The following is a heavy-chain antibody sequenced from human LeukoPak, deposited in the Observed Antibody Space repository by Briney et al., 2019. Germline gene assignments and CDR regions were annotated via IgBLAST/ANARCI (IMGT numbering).Heavy chain of an antibody. D-gene: IGHD4-17*01. Sequence: SETLSLTCTVSGGSISSSSYYWGWIRQPPGKGLEWIGSIYYSGSTYYNPSLKSRVTISVDTTKNQFSLKMSSVTAASPAEYFCARGYYGDYDKAFDIWGQGTMVTVSS. CDR3: ARGYYGDYDKAFDI. CDR2: IYYSGST. CDR1: GGSISSSSYY. J-gene: IGHJ3*02. V-gene: IGHV4-39*01.